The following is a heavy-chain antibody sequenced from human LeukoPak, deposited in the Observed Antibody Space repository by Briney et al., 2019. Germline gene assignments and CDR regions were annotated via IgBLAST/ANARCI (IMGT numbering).Heavy chain of an antibody. V-gene: IGHV4-59*08. CDR1: GGSISSYY. CDR2: IYYSGST. Sequence: SEALSLTCTVSGGSISSYYWSWIRQPPGKGLEWIGYIYYSGSTNYNPSLKSRVTISVDTSKNQFSLKLSSVTAADTAVYYCARGMTTVTSFDPWGQGTLVTVSS. J-gene: IGHJ5*02. D-gene: IGHD4-11*01. CDR3: ARGMTTVTSFDP.